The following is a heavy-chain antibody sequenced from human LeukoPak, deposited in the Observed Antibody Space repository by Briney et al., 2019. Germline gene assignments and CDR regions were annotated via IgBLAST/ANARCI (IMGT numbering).Heavy chain of an antibody. D-gene: IGHD6-19*01. CDR2: IIPIFGTA. Sequence: SVKVSCKASGGTFSSYAISWVRQAPGQGLEWMGGIIPIFGTANYAQKFQGRVTITTDESTSTACMELSSLRSEDTAVYYCATAIAVAGTGYGYWGQGTLVTVSS. CDR1: GGTFSSYA. CDR3: ATAIAVAGTGYGY. V-gene: IGHV1-69*05. J-gene: IGHJ4*02.